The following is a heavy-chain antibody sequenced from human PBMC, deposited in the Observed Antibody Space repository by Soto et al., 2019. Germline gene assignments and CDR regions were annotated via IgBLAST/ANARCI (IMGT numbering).Heavy chain of an antibody. CDR1: GYTFTHYY. CDR3: AMAYCGGDCFTRAKYYYYGMDV. Sequence: ASVKVSCKTSGYTFTHYYMHGVRQAPGQGLEWMGWINPNSGGTNYAQKFQGRGTMTRDTSISTAYMELSRLRSDDTAVYYCAMAYCGGDCFTRAKYYYYGMDVWG. CDR2: INPNSGGT. J-gene: IGHJ6*02. D-gene: IGHD2-21*02. V-gene: IGHV1-2*02.